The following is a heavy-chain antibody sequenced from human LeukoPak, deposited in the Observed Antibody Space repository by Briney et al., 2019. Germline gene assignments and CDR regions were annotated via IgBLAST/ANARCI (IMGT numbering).Heavy chain of an antibody. Sequence: GGSLRLSCAASGFAFISYAMHWVRQAPGKGLEWVAVISSDGSNKYYADSVKGRFTISRDNSKNTLSPQMNSLRAEDTALYYCARVTTWGQGTLVTVSS. CDR3: ARVTT. CDR2: ISSDGSNK. J-gene: IGHJ5*02. CDR1: GFAFISYA. D-gene: IGHD4-11*01. V-gene: IGHV3-30-3*01.